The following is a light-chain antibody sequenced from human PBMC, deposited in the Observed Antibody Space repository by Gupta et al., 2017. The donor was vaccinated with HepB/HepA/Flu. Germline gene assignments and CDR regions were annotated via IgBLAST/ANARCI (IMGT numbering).Light chain of an antibody. CDR1: QSVNTW. CDR3: QQHNPDRRT. CDR2: KAS. Sequence: DIQMTQSPSTLSASVGDRVTITCRASQSVNTWLAWYPQKPGKAPKLLMYKASSLQSGVPSRFSGSGSGTEFTLTISRMQPDDFATYYCQQHNPDRRTFGQGTKLEIK. J-gene: IGKJ2*01. V-gene: IGKV1-5*03.